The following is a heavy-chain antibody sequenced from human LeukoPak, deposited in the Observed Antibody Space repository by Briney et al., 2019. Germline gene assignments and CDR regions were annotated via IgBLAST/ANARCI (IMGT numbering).Heavy chain of an antibody. D-gene: IGHD3-22*01. CDR2: IYYSGST. J-gene: IGHJ4*02. Sequence: TSETLSLTCTVSGGSISSSSYYWGWIRQPPGKGLEWIGSIYYSGSTYYNPSLKSRVTISVDTSKNQFSLKLSSVTAADTAVYYCARDRFDSSGYYYHYFDYWGQGTLVTVSS. V-gene: IGHV4-39*07. CDR3: ARDRFDSSGYYYHYFDY. CDR1: GGSISSSSYY.